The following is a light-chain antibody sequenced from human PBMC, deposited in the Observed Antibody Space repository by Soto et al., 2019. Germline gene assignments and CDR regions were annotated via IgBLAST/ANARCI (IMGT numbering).Light chain of an antibody. Sequence: DIQLTPSPSFLSASVGDRVTITCRASQGIYTYLAWYQQKPGKAPELLIYAASTLQSGVPSRFSGSGSGTEFTLTISSLQPEDFATYYCQHLSSYPWTFGQGTKVEIK. CDR3: QHLSSYPWT. CDR2: AAS. J-gene: IGKJ1*01. V-gene: IGKV1-9*01. CDR1: QGIYTY.